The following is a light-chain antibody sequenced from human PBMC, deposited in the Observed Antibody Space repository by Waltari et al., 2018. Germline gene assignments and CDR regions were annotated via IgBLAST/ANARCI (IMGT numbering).Light chain of an antibody. V-gene: IGLV2-14*03. Sequence: QSALTQPASVSGSPGQSIPISCTGTISAVGAYKYVSWYQQHPAKPPQLNIYAVTKRPSGVSNRFSGSKSGTTASLTISGLQAEDEADFYCSSYTTSGTLIFGGGTKLTVL. CDR3: SSYTTSGTLI. CDR2: AVT. CDR1: ISAVGAYKY. J-gene: IGLJ2*01.